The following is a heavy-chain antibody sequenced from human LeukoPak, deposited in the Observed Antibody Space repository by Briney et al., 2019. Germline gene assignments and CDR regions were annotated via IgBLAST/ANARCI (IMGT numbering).Heavy chain of an antibody. CDR2: IYTSGST. CDR1: GGSISSYY. V-gene: IGHV4-4*07. D-gene: IGHD2-2*01. Sequence: SETLSLTCTVSGGSISSYYWSWIRQPAGKGLEWIGRIYTSGSTNYNPSLKSRATISVDKSKNQFSLKLSSVTAADTAVYYCARGVPAALNWFDPWGQGTLVTVSS. J-gene: IGHJ5*02. CDR3: ARGVPAALNWFDP.